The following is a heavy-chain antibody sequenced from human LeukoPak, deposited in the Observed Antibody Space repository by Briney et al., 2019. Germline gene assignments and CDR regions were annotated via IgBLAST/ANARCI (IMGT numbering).Heavy chain of an antibody. CDR1: GGSISTYY. J-gene: IGHJ4*02. V-gene: IGHV4-59*12. CDR2: ISYTGST. D-gene: IGHD3-22*01. CDR3: ARGVYSSGYYYYLDY. Sequence: SETLSLTCTVSGGSISTYYWSWIRQPPEKGLEWIGYISYTGSTNYNPSLKSRVTISVDTSKNQFSLKLSSVTAADTAVYFCARGVYSSGYYYYLDYWGQGTLVTVSS.